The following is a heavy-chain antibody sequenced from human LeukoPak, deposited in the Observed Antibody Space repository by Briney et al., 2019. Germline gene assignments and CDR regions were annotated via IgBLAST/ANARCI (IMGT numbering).Heavy chain of an antibody. J-gene: IGHJ4*02. CDR1: GYTFTSYG. Sequence: ASVKVSCKTSGYTFTSYGISWVRQAPGQGLEWMGWISAYNGNTNYAQKLQGRVTMTTDTSTSTAYMELRSLRSDDTAVYYCARGTELIVGATSAYFDYWGQGTLVTVSS. CDR2: ISAYNGNT. D-gene: IGHD1-26*01. V-gene: IGHV1-18*01. CDR3: ARGTELIVGATSAYFDY.